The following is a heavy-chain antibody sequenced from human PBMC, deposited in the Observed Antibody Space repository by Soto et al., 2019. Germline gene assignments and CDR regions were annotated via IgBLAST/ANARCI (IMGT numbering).Heavy chain of an antibody. CDR3: AKESGKVAYGAYFDY. CDR1: GFTFSSHG. CDR2: ISSDGRTK. D-gene: IGHD2-15*01. V-gene: IGHV3-30*18. Sequence: QVQVVESGGGVVQPGRSLRLSCAASGFTFSSHGMQWVRQAPGKGLEWVAVISSDGRTKYYADSVKGRFTISRDNSENTLFLQMNSLRAADTAVYYCAKESGKVAYGAYFDYWGQGTLVTVSS. J-gene: IGHJ4*02.